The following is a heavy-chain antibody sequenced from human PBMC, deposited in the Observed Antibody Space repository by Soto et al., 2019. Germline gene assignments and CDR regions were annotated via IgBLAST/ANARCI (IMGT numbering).Heavy chain of an antibody. CDR1: GGSFSGYY. D-gene: IGHD2-15*01. CDR3: ARGQYCSGGSCSFTWFDP. J-gene: IGHJ5*02. V-gene: IGHV4-34*01. CDR2: INHSGST. Sequence: QVQLQPWGAGLLKPSETLSLTCAVYGGSFSGYYWSWIRQPPGKGLEWIGEINHSGSTNYNPSLKSRGTISVDTSKNQFSLKLSSVTAADTAVYYCARGQYCSGGSCSFTWFDPWGQGTLVTVSS.